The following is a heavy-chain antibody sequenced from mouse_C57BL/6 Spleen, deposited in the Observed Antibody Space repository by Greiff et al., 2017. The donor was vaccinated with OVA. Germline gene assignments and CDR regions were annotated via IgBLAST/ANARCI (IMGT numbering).Heavy chain of an antibody. D-gene: IGHD2-1*01. CDR2: IYPRSGNT. J-gene: IGHJ1*03. CDR1: GYTFTSYG. Sequence: QVQLQQSGAELARPGASVKLSCKASGYTFTSYGISWVKQRTGQGLEWIGEIYPRSGNTYYNEKFKGKATLTADKSSSTAYMELRSLTSEDSAVYFCARRGDGNPLWDFDVWGTGTTVTVSS. CDR3: ARRGDGNPLWDFDV. V-gene: IGHV1-81*01.